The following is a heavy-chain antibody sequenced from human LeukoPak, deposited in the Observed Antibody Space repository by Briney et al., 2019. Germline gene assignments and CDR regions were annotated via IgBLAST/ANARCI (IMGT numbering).Heavy chain of an antibody. J-gene: IGHJ6*03. Sequence: RGSLRLSCAASGFTFSSYGMHWVRQAPGKGLEWVAVIWYDGSNKYYADSVKGRFTISRDNSKNTLYLQMNSLRAEDTAVYYCAKQGYSSGWYSGYYYMDVWGKGTTVTVSS. D-gene: IGHD6-19*01. CDR2: IWYDGSNK. V-gene: IGHV3-33*06. CDR1: GFTFSSYG. CDR3: AKQGYSSGWYSGYYYMDV.